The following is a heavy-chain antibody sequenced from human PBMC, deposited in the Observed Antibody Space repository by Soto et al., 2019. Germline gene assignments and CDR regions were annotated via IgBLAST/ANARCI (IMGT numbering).Heavy chain of an antibody. J-gene: IGHJ4*02. CDR2: IYYSGST. V-gene: IGHV4-31*03. CDR1: GGPISGGGYY. CDR3: ARVSSLRALGF. Sequence: PSETLSLTCTVSGGPISGGGYYWSWIRQHPGKGLEWIAYIYYSGSTYYNPSLKSRVTISVDTSKNQFSLKLSSVTAADTAVYYCARVSSLRALGFWGQGTLVTVSS. D-gene: IGHD7-27*01.